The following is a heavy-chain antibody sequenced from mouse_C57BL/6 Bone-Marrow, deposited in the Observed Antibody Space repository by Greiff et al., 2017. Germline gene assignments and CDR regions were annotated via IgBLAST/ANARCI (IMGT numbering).Heavy chain of an antibody. V-gene: IGHV1-5*01. D-gene: IGHD3-2*02. Sequence: EVKLKQSGTVLARPGASVKMSCKPSGYTFTSYWMHWVKQRPGQGLAWIGAISPGNSDTSYNQKFKGKAKLTAVTSASTAYMELSSLTNEDSAVYYCTRRGWLRRSYFDYGGQGPTLTVSS. CDR3: TRRGWLRRSYFDY. J-gene: IGHJ2*01. CDR2: ISPGNSDT. CDR1: GYTFTSYW.